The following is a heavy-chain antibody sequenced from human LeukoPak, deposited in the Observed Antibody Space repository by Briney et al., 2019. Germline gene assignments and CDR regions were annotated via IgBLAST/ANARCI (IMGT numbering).Heavy chain of an antibody. CDR3: ARLRRNSDRSGYYYYYDY. Sequence: PGGSLRLSCAASGYTFSSCSINWVRQAPGKGLEWVSSISVGSNYIYYADSVRGRFSISRDDARNSLYLQMDSLRGDDTAVYYCARLRRNSDRSGYYYYYDYWGQGTLVTVSS. V-gene: IGHV3-21*01. J-gene: IGHJ4*02. D-gene: IGHD3-22*01. CDR2: ISVGSNYI. CDR1: GYTFSSCS.